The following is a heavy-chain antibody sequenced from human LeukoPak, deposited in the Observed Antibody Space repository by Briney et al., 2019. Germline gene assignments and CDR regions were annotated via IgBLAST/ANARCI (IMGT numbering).Heavy chain of an antibody. J-gene: IGHJ4*02. Sequence: GGSLRLSCTTSVFPFSRYSMDWVRQAPGKGLEWVSYITSSGDTIYYADSVKGRFTISRDNAKNSVYLQMNSLRAEDTAVYYCARRVYNSGWYIDYWGQGTLVTVSS. V-gene: IGHV3-48*01. CDR1: VFPFSRYS. CDR3: ARRVYNSGWYIDY. CDR2: ITSSGDTI. D-gene: IGHD6-19*01.